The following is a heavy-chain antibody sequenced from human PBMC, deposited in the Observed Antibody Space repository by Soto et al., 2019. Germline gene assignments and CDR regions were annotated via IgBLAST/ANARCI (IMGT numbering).Heavy chain of an antibody. V-gene: IGHV5-10-1*01. J-gene: IGHJ6*02. D-gene: IGHD2-15*01. Sequence: GESLKLSCKGSGYSFTSYWISWVRQMPGKGLEWMGRIDPSDSYTNYSPSFQGHVTISADKSISTAYLQWSSLKASDTAMYYCARQIRCSGGSCYQGYYYYGMDVWGQGTTVTVSS. CDR1: GYSFTSYW. CDR2: IDPSDSYT. CDR3: ARQIRCSGGSCYQGYYYYGMDV.